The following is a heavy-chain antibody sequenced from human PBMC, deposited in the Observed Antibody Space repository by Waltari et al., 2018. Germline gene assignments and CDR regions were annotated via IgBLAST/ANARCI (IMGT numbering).Heavy chain of an antibody. CDR2: MYFSGTH. CDR3: ARLPRGSVIIGAFDI. V-gene: IGHV4-59*11. Sequence: VQLQESGPGLVKPSEPLSLSCDVSGASITSHFWSWIRQAPGKGLERIGYMYFSGTHNVNPSLTSRVTISIDTSKNHFSLNLRSVTAADTAIYYCARLPRGSVIIGAFDIWGQGTQVTVSS. D-gene: IGHD3-22*01. J-gene: IGHJ3*02. CDR1: GASITSHF.